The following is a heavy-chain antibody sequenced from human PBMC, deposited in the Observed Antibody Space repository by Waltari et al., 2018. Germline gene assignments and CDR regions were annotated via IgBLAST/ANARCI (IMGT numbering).Heavy chain of an antibody. J-gene: IGHJ4*02. CDR1: GYIFTGYY. V-gene: IGHV1-2*02. Sequence: QVQLVQSGAEMKKPGASVKVSCKASGYIFTGYYMHWVRQAPGRGLEWMGCITPNSGGTNYAQKFQGRVTMTRDTSISTAYMELSRLRSDDTAVYYCAPGSYVPGSIDYWGQGTLVTVSS. D-gene: IGHD3-10*01. CDR3: APGSYVPGSIDY. CDR2: ITPNSGGT.